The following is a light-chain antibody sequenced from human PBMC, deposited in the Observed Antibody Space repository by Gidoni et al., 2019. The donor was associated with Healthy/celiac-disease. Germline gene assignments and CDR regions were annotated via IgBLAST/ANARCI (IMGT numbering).Light chain of an antibody. CDR2: QDS. CDR1: KLGDKY. CDR3: QAWDSGGV. J-gene: IGLJ2*01. V-gene: IGLV3-1*01. Sequence: SYELTQPPSVSVSPGQTASITCSGDKLGDKYACWYPQKPGQSPVLVIYQDSKRPSGIPERFSGSNSGNTATLTISGTQAMDEADYYCQAWDSGGVFGGGTKLTVL.